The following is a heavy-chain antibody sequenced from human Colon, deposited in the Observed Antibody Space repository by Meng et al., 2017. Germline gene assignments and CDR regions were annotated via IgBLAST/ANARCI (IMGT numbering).Heavy chain of an antibody. CDR1: GYSISSGYH. J-gene: IGHJ4*02. D-gene: IGHD5-24*01. Sequence: SETLSLTCDVSGYSISSGYHWSWVRQPPGKGLEWIATIHHSGSTYYNPSLKSRVTILVDTSKNQFSLKLSSVTAADTAFYYCTRYAYNYGRTFDYWGQGTLVTVSS. CDR2: IHHSGST. CDR3: TRYAYNYGRTFDY. V-gene: IGHV4-38-2*01.